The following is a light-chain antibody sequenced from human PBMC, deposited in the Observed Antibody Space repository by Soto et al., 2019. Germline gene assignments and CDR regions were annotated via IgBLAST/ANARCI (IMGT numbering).Light chain of an antibody. V-gene: IGLV2-8*01. CDR3: SSYTGSRDPYV. Sequence: QSVLTQPPSASGSPGQSVTISCTGTNSDVGRYNFVSWYQQHPGKAPKLLIYEVTKRPSGVPDRFSGSKSGNAASLTVSGLQAEDEADYFCSSYTGSRDPYVFGTGTKVTVL. CDR2: EVT. J-gene: IGLJ1*01. CDR1: NSDVGRYNF.